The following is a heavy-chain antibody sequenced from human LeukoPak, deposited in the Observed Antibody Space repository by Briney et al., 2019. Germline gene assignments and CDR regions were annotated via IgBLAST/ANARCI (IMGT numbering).Heavy chain of an antibody. J-gene: IGHJ3*02. CDR1: GFTFDDYA. Sequence: PGGSLRLSCAASGFTFDDYAMHWVRQAPGKGLEWVSGISWNSGSIGYADSVKGRFTISRDNAKNSLYLQMNSLRADDMALYYCAKAESSGWFQDAFDIWGQGTMVTVSS. D-gene: IGHD6-19*01. CDR2: ISWNSGSI. V-gene: IGHV3-9*03. CDR3: AKAESSGWFQDAFDI.